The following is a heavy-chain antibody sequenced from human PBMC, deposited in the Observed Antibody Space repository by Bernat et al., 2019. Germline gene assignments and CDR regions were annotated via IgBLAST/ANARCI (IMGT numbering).Heavy chain of an antibody. D-gene: IGHD4-23*01. V-gene: IGHV3-74*01. CDR1: GLTFSSYW. CDR2: INSDGSST. Sequence: EVQLVESGGGLVQPGGSLRLSCAASGLTFSSYWMHWVRQAPGKGLVWVSRINSDGSSTSYADSVKGRFTISRDNAKNTLYLQMNSLRAEDTAVYYCAREGGVKLPTYYYYMDVWGKGTTVTVSS. CDR3: AREGGVKLPTYYYYMDV. J-gene: IGHJ6*03.